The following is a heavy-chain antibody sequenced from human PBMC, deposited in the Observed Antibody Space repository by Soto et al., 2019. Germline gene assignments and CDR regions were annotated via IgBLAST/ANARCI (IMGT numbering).Heavy chain of an antibody. Sequence: ASVKVSCKASGYTFTSYAMHWVRQAPGQRLEWMGWINAGNGNTKYSQKFQGRVTITRDTSASTAYMELSSLRSEDTAVYYCARAYVAVPYNWFDPWGQGTLVTVSS. D-gene: IGHD6-19*01. J-gene: IGHJ5*02. V-gene: IGHV1-3*01. CDR1: GYTFTSYA. CDR2: INAGNGNT. CDR3: ARAYVAVPYNWFDP.